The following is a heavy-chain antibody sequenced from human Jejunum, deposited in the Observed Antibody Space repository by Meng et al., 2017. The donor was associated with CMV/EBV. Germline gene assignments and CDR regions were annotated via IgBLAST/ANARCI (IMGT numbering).Heavy chain of an antibody. V-gene: IGHV1-18*01. J-gene: IGHJ4*02. CDR2: IVPYNGNK. D-gene: IGHD3-10*01. Sequence: GYTFRDYGINWVRQAPGQGLEWIGWIVPYNGNKQASQNFQGRVTMTADTSTNTASMELRSLTSDDTAVYYCARGYFGGSFKRPFDYWGQGTLVTVSS. CDR3: ARGYFGGSFKRPFDY. CDR1: GYTFRDYG.